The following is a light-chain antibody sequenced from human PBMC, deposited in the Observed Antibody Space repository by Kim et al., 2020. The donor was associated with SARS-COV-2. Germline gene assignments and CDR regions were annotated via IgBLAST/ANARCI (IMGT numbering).Light chain of an antibody. CDR3: QQYKSYPFT. CDR1: QGVGNS. Sequence: SVSVGDRVTISCRASQGVGNSLAWFQQKPGNAPKSLIYAASRLESGVPSKFSGSGSETDFTLTISSLQPEDLATYYCQQYKSYPFTFGGGTKLEI. V-gene: IGKV1-16*02. J-gene: IGKJ4*01. CDR2: AAS.